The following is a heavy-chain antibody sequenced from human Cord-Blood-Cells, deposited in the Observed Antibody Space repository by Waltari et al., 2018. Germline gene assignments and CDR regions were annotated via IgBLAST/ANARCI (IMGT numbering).Heavy chain of an antibody. D-gene: IGHD6-13*01. J-gene: IGHJ4*02. CDR3: ARDLNTAAAGFFDY. Sequence: QVPLVQSGAEVKKPGASVKVSCTDSRYTFTIYYIHCVRQAPGQGLEWMGWINPNSGGTNYAQKFQGRVTMTRDTSISTAYMELSRLRSDDTAVYYCARDLNTAAAGFFDYWGQGTLVTVSS. CDR1: RYTFTIYY. V-gene: IGHV1-2*02. CDR2: INPNSGGT.